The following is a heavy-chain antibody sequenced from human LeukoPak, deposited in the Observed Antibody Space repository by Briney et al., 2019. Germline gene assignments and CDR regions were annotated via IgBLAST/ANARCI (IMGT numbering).Heavy chain of an antibody. CDR1: GFTFNTYS. Sequence: GGSLRLSCAASGFTFNTYSMHWVRQAPGKGLEWVALISHDGSNLAYADSVKGQFTISRDNSKNTLYLQMNSLRAEDTAVYYCEREHSFITVSGRWFDFWGQGTLVTVSS. J-gene: IGHJ4*02. V-gene: IGHV3-30*04. D-gene: IGHD6-19*01. CDR3: EREHSFITVSGRWFDF. CDR2: ISHDGSNL.